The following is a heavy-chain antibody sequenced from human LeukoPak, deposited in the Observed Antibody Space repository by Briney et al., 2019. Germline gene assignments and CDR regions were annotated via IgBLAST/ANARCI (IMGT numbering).Heavy chain of an antibody. CDR1: GCTFTSYG. J-gene: IGHJ2*01. CDR3: ARDDRMTLPFDL. V-gene: IGHV1-18*01. D-gene: IGHD3-22*01. CDR2: ISAYNGDT. Sequence: GASVKVSCKASGCTFTSYGFSWVRQAPGQGLEWMGWISAYNGDTKYALNLQGRVTMTTDTSTSTAYMELRSLRSDDTAVYYCARDDRMTLPFDLWGRGTLVTVSS.